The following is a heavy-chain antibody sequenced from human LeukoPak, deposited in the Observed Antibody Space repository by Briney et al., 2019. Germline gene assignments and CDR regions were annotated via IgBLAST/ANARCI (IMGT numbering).Heavy chain of an antibody. D-gene: IGHD3-10*01. CDR1: GFTFSSYA. J-gene: IGHJ3*02. V-gene: IGHV3-23*01. Sequence: PGGSLRLSCAASGFTFSSYAMSWVRQAPGKGLEWVSAISGSGGSTYYADSVKGRFTISRDNSKSTLYLQMNSLRAEDTAVYYCAKGVGNYYGSGSYYSLDAFGIWGQGTMVTVSS. CDR2: ISGSGGST. CDR3: AKGVGNYYGSGSYYSLDAFGI.